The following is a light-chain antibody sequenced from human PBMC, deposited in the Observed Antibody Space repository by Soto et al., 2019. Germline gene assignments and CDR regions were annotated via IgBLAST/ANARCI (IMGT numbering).Light chain of an antibody. CDR1: QSISSW. CDR3: QQYNSYSWT. J-gene: IGKJ1*01. Sequence: DLQMTQSPSTLSASVGDRVTITCRASQSISSWLAWYQQKPGKAPKLLIYDASSLESGVPSRFSGSGSGTEFTLTISILQPDDFATYYCQQYNSYSWTFGQGTKVEIK. CDR2: DAS. V-gene: IGKV1-5*01.